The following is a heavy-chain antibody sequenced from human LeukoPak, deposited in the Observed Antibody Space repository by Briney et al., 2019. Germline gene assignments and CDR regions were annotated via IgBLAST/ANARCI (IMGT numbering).Heavy chain of an antibody. Sequence: PGGSLRLSCAASGFTVSSNYMSWVRQAPGKGLEWVSVIYSGGSTYYADSVKGRFTISRDNSKNTLYLQMNSLRAEDTAVYCCASPYSSGWTAFDYWGQGTLVTVSS. J-gene: IGHJ4*02. CDR3: ASPYSSGWTAFDY. D-gene: IGHD6-19*01. V-gene: IGHV3-66*01. CDR2: IYSGGST. CDR1: GFTVSSNY.